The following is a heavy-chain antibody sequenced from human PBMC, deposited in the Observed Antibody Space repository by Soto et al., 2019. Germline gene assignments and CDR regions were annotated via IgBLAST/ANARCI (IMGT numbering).Heavy chain of an antibody. J-gene: IGHJ4*02. CDR2: IHYNGNT. CDR1: GDTISTGGYT. V-gene: IGHV4-61*03. D-gene: IGHD5-12*01. CDR3: AREGNLGRWLQPLDF. Sequence: PSETLSLTCDVSGDTISTGGYTWAWIRQPPGKGLEWIGNIHYNGNTKYSPSLKSRVTMSVDTSKNHFSLRLISVTAAGTAIYFCAREGNLGRWLQPLDFWGQGTLVTVSS.